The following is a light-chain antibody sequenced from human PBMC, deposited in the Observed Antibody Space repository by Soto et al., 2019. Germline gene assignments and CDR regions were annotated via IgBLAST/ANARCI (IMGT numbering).Light chain of an antibody. V-gene: IGKV1-33*01. CDR3: QQYDNPPHT. J-gene: IGKJ4*01. Sequence: DIQMTQSPSSLSVSVGDRVTITCQASQDISNYLNWYQQKPGKAPKILIYDASVLEAGGPARFSGGGSGTHFTLTISSLQAEDVATYYGQQYDNPPHTVGRGTKVEIK. CDR2: DAS. CDR1: QDISNY.